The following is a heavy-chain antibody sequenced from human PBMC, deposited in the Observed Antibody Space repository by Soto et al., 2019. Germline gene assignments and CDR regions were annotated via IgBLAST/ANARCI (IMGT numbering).Heavy chain of an antibody. J-gene: IGHJ6*02. CDR2: ISNTGGRT. V-gene: IGHV3-23*01. CDR3: AKVGGYCSGGSCYAGSEYGMDV. Sequence: EVQLLESGGGLGQPGGSLRVSCAASGFTFSSYAMNWVRQAPGKGLEWVASISNTGGRTDYADSVKGRFTISRDNSKNTLYLQMNSLRAEDTALYYCAKVGGYCSGGSCYAGSEYGMDVWGQGTTVSVSS. D-gene: IGHD2-15*01. CDR1: GFTFSSYA.